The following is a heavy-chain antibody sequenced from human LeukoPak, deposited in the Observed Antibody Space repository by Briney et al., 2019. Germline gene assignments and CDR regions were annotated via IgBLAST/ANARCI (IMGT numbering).Heavy chain of an antibody. CDR2: MNLNSGNT. J-gene: IGHJ5*02. V-gene: IGHV1-8*01. D-gene: IGHD3-16*01. Sequence: ASVKVSCKASGYTFTRYDINWVRQATGQGLEWMGWMNLNSGNTAYAQKFQGRVTMTRNTSINTAYMELRSLRSDDTAVYYCVRDGGVPFDPWGQGTLVTVSS. CDR3: VRDGGVPFDP. CDR1: GYTFTRYD.